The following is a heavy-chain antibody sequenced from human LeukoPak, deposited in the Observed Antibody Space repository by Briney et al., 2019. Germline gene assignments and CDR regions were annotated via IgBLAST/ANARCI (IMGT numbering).Heavy chain of an antibody. CDR1: GFTFDDYA. V-gene: IGHV3-9*01. CDR2: ISWNSGSI. CDR3: AKVRYSSGGYDY. D-gene: IGHD6-19*01. Sequence: PGGSLRLSCAASGFTFDDYAMHWVRQAPGKGLEWVSGISWNSGSIGYADSVKGRFTISRDNAKNSLYLQMNSLRAEDTALYYCAKVRYSSGGYDYWGQGTLVTVSS. J-gene: IGHJ4*02.